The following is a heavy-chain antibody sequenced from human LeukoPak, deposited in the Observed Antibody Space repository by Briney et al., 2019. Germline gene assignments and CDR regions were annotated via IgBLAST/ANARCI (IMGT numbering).Heavy chain of an antibody. V-gene: IGHV3-7*01. CDR1: GFNFNNYW. Sequence: AGGSLRLSCAASGFNFNNYWMTWVRQAPGKGLEWVANINQDGNKKYYVDSVKGRFTISRDNAKNSMYLQMTSLRAEDTAVYYCARDNGYEIDYWGQGTLVTVSS. D-gene: IGHD2-8*01. J-gene: IGHJ4*02. CDR2: INQDGNKK. CDR3: ARDNGYEIDY.